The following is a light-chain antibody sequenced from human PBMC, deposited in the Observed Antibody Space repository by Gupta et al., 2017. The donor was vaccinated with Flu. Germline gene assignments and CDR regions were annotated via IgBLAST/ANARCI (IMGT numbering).Light chain of an antibody. CDR3: SSDTSSSTWV. Sequence: QSALTQPASVSGSPGQSITISCTGTSSDVGGYNYVSWYQQHPGKAHKLMIYEVSNRPAGVSNRFSGSKSGNTASLTISGLQAEDDADYYCSSDTSSSTWVFGGGTKLTVL. V-gene: IGLV2-14*01. J-gene: IGLJ3*02. CDR1: SSDVGGYNY. CDR2: EVS.